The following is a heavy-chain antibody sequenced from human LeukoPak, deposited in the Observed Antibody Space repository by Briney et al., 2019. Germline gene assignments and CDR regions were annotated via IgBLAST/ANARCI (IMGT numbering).Heavy chain of an antibody. CDR3: AKDPPPTEIGVTGYFES. V-gene: IGHV3-23*01. D-gene: IGHD2-21*02. J-gene: IGHJ4*02. CDR1: GFTFSSYA. CDR2: ISGSGGST. Sequence: PGGSLRLSCAASGFTFSSYAMSWVRQAPGKGLEWVSAISGSGGSTYYADSVKGRFTISRDNSKNTLYLQMNSLRAEDTAVYYCAKDPPPTEIGVTGYFESWGQGTLVTASS.